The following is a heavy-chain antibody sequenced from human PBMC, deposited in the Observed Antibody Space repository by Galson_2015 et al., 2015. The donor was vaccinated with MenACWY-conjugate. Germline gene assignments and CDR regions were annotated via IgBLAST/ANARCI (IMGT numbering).Heavy chain of an antibody. D-gene: IGHD2-15*01. CDR2: INSDGSST. V-gene: IGHV3-74*03. CDR1: GFTFSTYW. Sequence: SLRLSCAASGFTFSTYWMHWVRQAPGKGLVWVSRINSDGSSTMYADSVKGRFTISRDNAKNALYLQMDSLRAEDTAVYYCASREGYCKGGTCYFDYWGQGALVTVSS. J-gene: IGHJ4*02. CDR3: ASREGYCKGGTCYFDY.